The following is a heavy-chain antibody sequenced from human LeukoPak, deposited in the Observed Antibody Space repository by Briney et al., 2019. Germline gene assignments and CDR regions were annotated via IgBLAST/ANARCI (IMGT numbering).Heavy chain of an antibody. CDR1: GFTFSSYG. V-gene: IGHV3-23*01. CDR3: AKGGGSSYYYYMDV. CDR2: NSGSGSST. D-gene: IGHD6-13*01. J-gene: IGHJ6*03. Sequence: GGTLRLSCAASGFTFSSYGMIWVRQAPGKGLEWVSANSGSGSSTYYADSVKGRFTISRDNSKNTLYLQMNSLRAEDTAVYSCAKGGGSSYYYYMDVWGKGTTVTISS.